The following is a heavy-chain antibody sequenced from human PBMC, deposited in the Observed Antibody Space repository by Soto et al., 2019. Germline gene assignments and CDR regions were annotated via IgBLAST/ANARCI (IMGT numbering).Heavy chain of an antibody. Sequence: SETLSLTCAVYGGSFSGYYWSWIRQPPGKGLEWIGEINHSGSTNYNPSLKSRVTISVDTSKNQFSLKLSSVTAADTAVYYCAREQQLVSAFDIWGQGTMVTVS. D-gene: IGHD6-13*01. V-gene: IGHV4-34*01. CDR3: AREQQLVSAFDI. CDR2: INHSGST. J-gene: IGHJ3*02. CDR1: GGSFSGYY.